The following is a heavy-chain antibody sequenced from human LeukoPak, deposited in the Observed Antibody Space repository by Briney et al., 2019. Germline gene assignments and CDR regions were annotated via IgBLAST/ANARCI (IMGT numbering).Heavy chain of an antibody. CDR1: GSSFTSYW. D-gene: IGHD6-13*01. V-gene: IGHV5-51*01. CDR2: IYPGDSDT. CDR3: ARDRSSSWSIYYYYYYMDV. J-gene: IGHJ6*03. Sequence: GESLQISCKGSGSSFTSYWIGWVRQVPGKGLEWMGIIYPGDSDTRYSPSFQGQVTISADKSISTAYLQWSSLKASDTAMYYCARDRSSSWSIYYYYYYMDVWGKGTTVTVSS.